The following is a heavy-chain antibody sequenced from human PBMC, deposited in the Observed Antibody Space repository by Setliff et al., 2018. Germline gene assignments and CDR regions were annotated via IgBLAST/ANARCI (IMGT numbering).Heavy chain of an antibody. D-gene: IGHD3-22*01. J-gene: IGHJ4*02. Sequence: SETLSLTCTVSGGSISSGNYYWSWIRQPAGKGLEWIGHIQTSGTTNYNPSLKSRVTISVDASRNQFSLRLSSVTAADTAMYYCGRARFYYDDNDFSWGQGTLVTVSS. CDR2: IQTSGTT. CDR1: GGSISSGNYY. CDR3: GRARFYYDDNDFS. V-gene: IGHV4-61*09.